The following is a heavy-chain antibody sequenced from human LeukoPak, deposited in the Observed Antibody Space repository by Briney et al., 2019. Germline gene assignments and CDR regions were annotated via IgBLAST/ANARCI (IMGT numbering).Heavy chain of an antibody. D-gene: IGHD4-17*01. CDR3: ARGRNVSPTVTTFPHDAFDI. CDR2: ISYDGSNK. J-gene: IGHJ3*02. CDR1: GFTFSSYA. V-gene: IGHV3-30*04. Sequence: PGGSLRLSCAASGFTFSSYAMHWVRQAPGKGLEWVAVISYDGSNKYYADSVKGRFTISRDNSKNTLYLQMNSLRAEDTAVYYCARGRNVSPTVTTFPHDAFDIWGQGTMVTVSP.